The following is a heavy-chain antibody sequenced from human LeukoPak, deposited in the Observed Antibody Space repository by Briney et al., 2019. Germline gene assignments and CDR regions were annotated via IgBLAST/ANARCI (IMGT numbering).Heavy chain of an antibody. CDR1: GGSFSDNY. CDR2: INQSGTT. V-gene: IGHV4-34*01. Sequence: SETQSLTCAIYGGSFSDNYGSWIRQPPGKGLEWIGEINQSGTTNYNPSLKSPVTISVDTSTNQFSLKLSSVTAADTAVYYCASGTYDGSGYYYLPPDYWGQGTLVTVSS. CDR3: ASGTYDGSGYYYLPPDY. J-gene: IGHJ4*02. D-gene: IGHD3-22*01.